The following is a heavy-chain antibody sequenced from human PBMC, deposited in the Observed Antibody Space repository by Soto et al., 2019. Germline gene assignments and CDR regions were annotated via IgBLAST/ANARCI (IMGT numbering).Heavy chain of an antibody. V-gene: IGHV4-31*03. Sequence: QVQLQESGTGLVKPSQTLSLTCTVSGGSISSGGYYWSWIRQHPGKGLEWIGYVYYSGSTFYNPSLKRRVTLLVRQSPDHFFQKLRSGAGADTAVDYCARVGGVNGFDPWGQGTLVTVS. CDR1: GGSISSGGYY. CDR2: VYYSGST. J-gene: IGHJ5*02. CDR3: ARVGGVNGFDP.